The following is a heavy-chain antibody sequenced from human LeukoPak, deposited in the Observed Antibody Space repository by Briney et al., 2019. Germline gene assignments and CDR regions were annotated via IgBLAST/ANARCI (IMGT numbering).Heavy chain of an antibody. CDR1: GFTFSDYS. V-gene: IGHV3-21*01. Sequence: GGSLRLSCAASGFTFSDYSMNWFRQAPGRGLEWVSSITSNSIFKYYADSLKGRFTISRDNAKNSLYLQMDSLRAEDTAVYYCARDGETFGELFWGQGTLVTVSS. D-gene: IGHD3-10*01. CDR3: ARDGETFGELF. CDR2: ITSNSIFK. J-gene: IGHJ4*02.